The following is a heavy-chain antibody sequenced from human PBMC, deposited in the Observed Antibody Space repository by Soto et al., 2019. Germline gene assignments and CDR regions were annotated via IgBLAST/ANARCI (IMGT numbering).Heavy chain of an antibody. J-gene: IGHJ4*02. D-gene: IGHD5-18*01. CDR2: ISYDGRNK. CDR1: GFTFSSYA. V-gene: IGHV3-30*04. Sequence: PGGSLRLSCAASGFTFSSYAMHWVRQAPGKGLEWVAVISYDGRNKYYADSVKGRFTISRDNPKNTLYVQVNSLRAEDTAVYYCARGSSVETTIYYFDYWGQGTLVTVSS. CDR3: ARGSSVETTIYYFDY.